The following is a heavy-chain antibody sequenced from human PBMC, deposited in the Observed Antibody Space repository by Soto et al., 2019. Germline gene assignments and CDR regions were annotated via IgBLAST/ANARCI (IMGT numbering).Heavy chain of an antibody. CDR3: ARDRFYYGSGSYYNARYYGMDV. CDR1: GFTVSSNY. V-gene: IGHV3-53*02. CDR2: IYSGGST. D-gene: IGHD3-10*01. J-gene: IGHJ6*02. Sequence: EVQLVETGGGLIQPGGSLRLSCAASGFTVSSNYMSWVRQAPGKGLEGVSVIYSGGSTYYADSVKGRFTISRDNSKNTLYLQMIRLRAEDTAVYYCARDRFYYGSGSYYNARYYGMDVWGQGTTVTVSS.